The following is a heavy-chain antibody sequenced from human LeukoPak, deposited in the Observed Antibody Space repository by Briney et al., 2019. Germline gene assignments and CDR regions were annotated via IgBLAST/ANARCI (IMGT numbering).Heavy chain of an antibody. V-gene: IGHV1-2*02. CDR1: GYTFTGYY. D-gene: IGHD3-9*01. CDR3: ARVLTGGVEVPSTSDY. J-gene: IGHJ4*02. CDR2: INPNSGGT. Sequence: GASVKVSCKASGYTFTGYYMHWVRQAPGQGLEWMGWINPNSGGTNYAQKFQGRVTMTRDTSISTADMELSRLRSDDTAVYYCARVLTGGVEVPSTSDYWGQGTVVTVSS.